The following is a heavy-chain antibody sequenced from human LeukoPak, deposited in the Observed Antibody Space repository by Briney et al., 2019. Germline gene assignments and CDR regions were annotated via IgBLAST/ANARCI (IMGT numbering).Heavy chain of an antibody. Sequence: SETLSLTCAVYGGSFSGYYWSWIRQPPGKGLEWIGEINHSGSTNYNPSLKSRVTISVDTSKNQFSLKLSSMTAADTAVYYCARVSEFGELWFDYWGQGTLVTVSS. CDR2: INHSGST. D-gene: IGHD3-10*01. CDR3: ARVSEFGELWFDY. J-gene: IGHJ4*02. CDR1: GGSFSGYY. V-gene: IGHV4-34*01.